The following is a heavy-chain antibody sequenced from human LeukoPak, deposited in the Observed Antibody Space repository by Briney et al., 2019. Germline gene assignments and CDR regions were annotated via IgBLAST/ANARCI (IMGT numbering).Heavy chain of an antibody. CDR2: ISSSSSYI. D-gene: IGHD3-22*01. Sequence: GGSLRLSCAASGFTFSSYSMNWVRQAPGKGLEWVSSISSSSSYIYYADSVKGRFTISRDNAKNSVYLQMNSLRAEDTAVYYCASNPKYYYDSSGYYRPGDYWGQGTLVTVSS. CDR3: ASNPKYYYDSSGYYRPGDY. V-gene: IGHV3-21*01. J-gene: IGHJ4*02. CDR1: GFTFSSYS.